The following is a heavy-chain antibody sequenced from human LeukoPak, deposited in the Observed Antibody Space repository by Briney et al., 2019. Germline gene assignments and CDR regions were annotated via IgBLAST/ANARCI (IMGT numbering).Heavy chain of an antibody. CDR3: AREGGVLRVGNWFDP. J-gene: IGHJ5*02. Sequence: APVKVSCKASGYTFTGYYIHWVRQAPGQGLEWMGWINPNNGGTIYARKFQGRVTMTRDTSISTAYMELSRLRSDDTAVYYCAREGGVLRVGNWFDPWGQGTLVTVSS. CDR2: INPNNGGT. D-gene: IGHD3-16*01. V-gene: IGHV1-2*02. CDR1: GYTFTGYY.